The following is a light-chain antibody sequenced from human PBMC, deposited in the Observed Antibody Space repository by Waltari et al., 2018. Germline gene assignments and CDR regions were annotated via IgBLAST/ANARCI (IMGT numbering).Light chain of an antibody. J-gene: IGLJ3*02. Sequence: QSALTQPASVSGSPGQSITISCTGASSDVGRYNYVSWYQQYPGTASKLIIYDVSKRPSGVSNRFPGSKSGNTASLTISGLQAEDEADYYCSSYTSSSTLVFGRGTKLTVL. V-gene: IGLV2-14*03. CDR1: SSDVGRYNY. CDR3: SSYTSSSTLV. CDR2: DVS.